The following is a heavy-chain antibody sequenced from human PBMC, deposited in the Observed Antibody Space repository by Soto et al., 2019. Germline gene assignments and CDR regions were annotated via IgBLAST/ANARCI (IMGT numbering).Heavy chain of an antibody. Sequence: GGSLRLSCVASGFSFNPSVMAWFRKAPGKGLEWVSAIRSNTAITHYPDSMRGRFTISRVNSENTIFLQMHSLRVEDSAVYFCVKASDRAWPYYFDSWVQGTLVTVSS. CDR1: GFSFNPSV. CDR3: VKASDRAWPYYFDS. D-gene: IGHD5-12*01. J-gene: IGHJ4*02. V-gene: IGHV3-23*01. CDR2: IRSNTAIT.